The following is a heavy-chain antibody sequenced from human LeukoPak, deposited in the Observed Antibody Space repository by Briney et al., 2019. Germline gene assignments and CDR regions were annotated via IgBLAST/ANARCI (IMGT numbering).Heavy chain of an antibody. V-gene: IGHV4-4*09. CDR2: IYSSGRT. CDR3: DCAGY. Sequence: PSETLSLTCTVSGGSLSGYYWNWIRQPPGKGLEWLGYIYSSGRTNYNPSLKSRVTISVDTSKNQFSLKLNSVTAAGTAVYYCDCAGYWGQGTLVTVSS. J-gene: IGHJ4*02. CDR1: GGSLSGYY.